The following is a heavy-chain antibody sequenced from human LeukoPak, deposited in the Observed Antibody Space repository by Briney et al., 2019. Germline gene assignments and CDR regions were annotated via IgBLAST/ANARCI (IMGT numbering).Heavy chain of an antibody. Sequence: AGGSLRLSCAASGFTFSSYSMNWVRQAPGKGLEWVSSISSSSSYIYYADSVKGRFTISRDNAKNSLYLQMNSLRAEDTAVYYCAKARLRNDAFDIWGQGTRVTVSS. V-gene: IGHV3-21*04. D-gene: IGHD4-17*01. CDR2: ISSSSSYI. CDR3: AKARLRNDAFDI. J-gene: IGHJ3*02. CDR1: GFTFSSYS.